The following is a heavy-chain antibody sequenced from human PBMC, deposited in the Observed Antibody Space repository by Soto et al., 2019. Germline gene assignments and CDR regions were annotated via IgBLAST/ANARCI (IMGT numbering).Heavy chain of an antibody. J-gene: IGHJ4*02. CDR3: ARDGAGSSFDY. Sequence: EVQLVESGGGLVQPGGSLRLSCAASGFTLSSNWMHWVRQPPGQGLVWVSRINRDGSTTSYADSVKGRFTISRDNAKNTLDLHMNSLRAEDTAGYSCARDGAGSSFDYLGEGTLVTVSS. CDR1: GFTLSSNW. V-gene: IGHV3-74*01. D-gene: IGHD1-1*01. CDR2: INRDGSTT.